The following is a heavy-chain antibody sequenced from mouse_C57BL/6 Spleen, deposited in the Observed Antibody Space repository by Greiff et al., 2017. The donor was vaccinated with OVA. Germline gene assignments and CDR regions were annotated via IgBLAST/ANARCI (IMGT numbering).Heavy chain of an antibody. J-gene: IGHJ4*01. Sequence: QVQLQQSGPELVKPGASVKISCKASGYSFTSYYIHWVKQRPGQGLEWIGWIYPGSGNTKYNEKFKGKATLTADTSSSTAYMQLSSLTSEDSAVYDCAREAYDGAMDYWGQGTSVTVSS. V-gene: IGHV1-66*01. CDR1: GYSFTSYY. CDR3: AREAYDGAMDY. CDR2: IYPGSGNT. D-gene: IGHD2-3*01.